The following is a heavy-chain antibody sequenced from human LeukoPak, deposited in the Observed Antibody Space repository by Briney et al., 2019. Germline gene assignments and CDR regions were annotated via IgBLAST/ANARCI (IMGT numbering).Heavy chain of an antibody. D-gene: IGHD4-17*01. V-gene: IGHV3-11*04. Sequence: SGGSLRLSCAASGFIFSDYYMSWIRQAPGKGLEWVSYISGVGNTIYYADSVKGRFTISRDNAKNSLHLQMNSLRDEDTAVYYCAREPHDYGDFWWGQGTMVTVSS. J-gene: IGHJ3*01. CDR1: GFIFSDYY. CDR3: AREPHDYGDFW. CDR2: ISGVGNTI.